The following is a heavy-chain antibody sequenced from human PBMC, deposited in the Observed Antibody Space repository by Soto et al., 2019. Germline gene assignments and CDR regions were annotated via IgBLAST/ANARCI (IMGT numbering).Heavy chain of an antibody. CDR3: ARDGEWLQRYYYYYNGMDV. CDR1: GYTFSGYY. V-gene: IGHV1-2*02. CDR2: INPNSGGT. D-gene: IGHD5-12*01. Sequence: ASVKVSCKASGYTFSGYYMYWVRQAPGQGLEWMGWINPNSGGTNYGQKFQGRVTMTRDTSISTAYMELSRLRSDDTAVYYCARDGEWLQRYYYYYNGMDVWGQGTTVTVSS. J-gene: IGHJ6*02.